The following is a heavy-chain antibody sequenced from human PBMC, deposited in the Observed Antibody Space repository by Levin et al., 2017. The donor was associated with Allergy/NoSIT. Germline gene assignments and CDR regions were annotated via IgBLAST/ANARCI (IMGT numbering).Heavy chain of an antibody. V-gene: IGHV3-53*01. CDR2: IYSGGST. CDR1: GFTISRHY. D-gene: IGHD3-9*01. Sequence: GESLKISCAASGFTISRHYMSWVRQAPGRGLECVSVIYSGGSTYYADSVKGRFTISRDNSKNILYLQMNSLRAEDTAVYYCARDHYDILTGYYRGYGMDVWGQGTTVTVSS. J-gene: IGHJ6*02. CDR3: ARDHYDILTGYYRGYGMDV.